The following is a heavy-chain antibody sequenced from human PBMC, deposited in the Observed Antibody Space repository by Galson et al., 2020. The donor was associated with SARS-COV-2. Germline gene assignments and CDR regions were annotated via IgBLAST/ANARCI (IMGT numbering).Heavy chain of an antibody. V-gene: IGHV4-39*01. CDR2: IYYSGST. J-gene: IGHJ4*02. CDR3: ARQSSSWTTYYFDY. Sequence: SETLSLTCTVSGGSISSSSYYWGWIRQPPGKGLEWIGSIYYSGSTYYNPSLKSRVTISVDTSKNQFSLKLSSVTAADTAVYYCARQSSSWTTYYFDYWGQGTLVTVSS. D-gene: IGHD6-13*01. CDR1: GGSISSSSYY.